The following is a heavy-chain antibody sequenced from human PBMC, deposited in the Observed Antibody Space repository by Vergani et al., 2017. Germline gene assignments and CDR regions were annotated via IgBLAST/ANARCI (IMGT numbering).Heavy chain of an antibody. J-gene: IGHJ4*02. D-gene: IGHD3-3*01. CDR2: IYRGCST. Sequence: EVQLVESGGGLVQPGGSLRLSCAAFGFTVSSNYMSWVRQAPGKGLEWVSVIYRGCSTYYADSVKGRVTISRDNSKNTLYLQMNSLRAEDTAVYYCASITIFGVVIPFFDYWGQGTLVTVSS. CDR3: ASITIFGVVIPFFDY. CDR1: GFTVSSNY. V-gene: IGHV3-66*01.